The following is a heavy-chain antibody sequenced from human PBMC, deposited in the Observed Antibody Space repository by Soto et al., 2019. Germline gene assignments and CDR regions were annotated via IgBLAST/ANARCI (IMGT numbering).Heavy chain of an antibody. V-gene: IGHV3-30-3*01. J-gene: IGHJ4*02. CDR3: ARDDEGGSDCDLGY. Sequence: QVPLVESGGGVVQPGRSLRLSCAASGFTFSRYTMHWVRQAPGKGLEWMAFISDDGNNKYYADSVKGQFTISRDNSKTTLYLQMNSLRTEDTAVYYCARDDEGGSDCDLGYWGQGTLVTVSS. D-gene: IGHD3-10*01. CDR1: GFTFSRYT. CDR2: ISDDGNNK.